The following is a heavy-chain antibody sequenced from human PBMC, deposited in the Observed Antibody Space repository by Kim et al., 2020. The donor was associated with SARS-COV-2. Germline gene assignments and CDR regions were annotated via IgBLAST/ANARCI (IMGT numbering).Heavy chain of an antibody. V-gene: IGHV1-2*02. CDR3: ARVDAAGNWFDP. D-gene: IGHD6-13*01. Sequence: YAQKFQGRVTMTRDTSISTAYMELSRLRSDDTAVYYCARVDAAGNWFDPWGQGTLVTVSS. J-gene: IGHJ5*02.